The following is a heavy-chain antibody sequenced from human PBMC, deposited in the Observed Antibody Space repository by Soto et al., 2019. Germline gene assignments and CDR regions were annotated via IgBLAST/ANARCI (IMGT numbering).Heavy chain of an antibody. CDR3: ARSEADSDYYYYGMDA. Sequence: SQSLSLTCVGSVDTVSSNSVAWNWVSQSPSRGLEWLGRTYYRSRWYSDYAVSVRSRIDINADTSKNQVSLQLNSVTPEDTAVYYCARSEADSDYYYYGMDAWGQGTSYPVSS. J-gene: IGHJ6*02. V-gene: IGHV6-1*01. CDR1: VDTVSSNSVA. CDR2: TYYRSRWYS.